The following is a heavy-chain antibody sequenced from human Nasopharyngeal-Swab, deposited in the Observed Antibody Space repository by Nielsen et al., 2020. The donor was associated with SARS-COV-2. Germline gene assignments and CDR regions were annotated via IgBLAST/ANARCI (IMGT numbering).Heavy chain of an antibody. V-gene: IGHV3-13*01. Sequence: GESLNPPCASPGFTFSSYDMHWVRQATGKGLEGVSAIGTAGDTYYPRSVKGRFTISRENAKNSFYLQMNSLRAGDTAVYYCARERTDCSGGSCYSYGMDVWGQGTTVTVSS. J-gene: IGHJ6*02. CDR2: IGTAGDT. CDR1: GFTFSSYD. CDR3: ARERTDCSGGSCYSYGMDV. D-gene: IGHD2-15*01.